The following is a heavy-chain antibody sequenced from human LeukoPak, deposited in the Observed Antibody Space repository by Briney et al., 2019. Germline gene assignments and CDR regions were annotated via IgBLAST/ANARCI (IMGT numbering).Heavy chain of an antibody. CDR3: ARDEVAYCSGGSCYSTWFDP. J-gene: IGHJ5*02. D-gene: IGHD2-15*01. CDR2: ISSSSSYI. CDR1: GFTFNSYS. Sequence: GGYLRLSCAASGFTFNSYSMNWVRQAPGKGLEWVSSISSSSSYIYYADSVKGRFTISRDNAKNSLYLQMNSLRAEDTAVYYCARDEVAYCSGGSCYSTWFDPWGQGTLVTVSS. V-gene: IGHV3-21*06.